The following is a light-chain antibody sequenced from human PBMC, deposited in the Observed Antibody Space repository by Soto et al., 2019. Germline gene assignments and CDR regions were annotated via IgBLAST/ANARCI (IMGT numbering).Light chain of an antibody. Sequence: EIVMTQSPATLSVSPGERATLSCRASQTVSSNLAWYQQKPGQAPRLLIHGASTRAAGIPARFSGSGSGTEFALPISSLQSEDFAVYYCHQYNDWPPFTVGPGTRVDIK. J-gene: IGKJ3*01. CDR2: GAS. CDR3: HQYNDWPPFT. V-gene: IGKV3-15*01. CDR1: QTVSSN.